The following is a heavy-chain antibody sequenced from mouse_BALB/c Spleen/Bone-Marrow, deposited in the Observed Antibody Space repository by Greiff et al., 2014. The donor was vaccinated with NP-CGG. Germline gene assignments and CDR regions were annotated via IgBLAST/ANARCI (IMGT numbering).Heavy chain of an antibody. Sequence: QVQLKQSGPGPGAPSQTLSITCTASGFSLTSYGVHWVRQPPGKGLEWLGVIWAVGSTNYNSALMSRISISKGNAKSQVFLKMSSLQTDDTAMYYCARERENNGYYDIDYWGQGTTLTVSS. CDR1: GFSLTSYG. CDR3: ARERENNGYYDIDY. J-gene: IGHJ2*01. V-gene: IGHV2-9*02. D-gene: IGHD2-3*01. CDR2: IWAVGST.